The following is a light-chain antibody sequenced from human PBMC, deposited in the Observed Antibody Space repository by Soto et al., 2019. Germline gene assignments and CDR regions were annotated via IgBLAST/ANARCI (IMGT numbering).Light chain of an antibody. J-gene: IGLJ2*01. V-gene: IGLV3-1*01. CDR2: QDT. CDR3: QAWDRSTVV. Sequence: SYELTQPPSVSVSPGQTASITCSGDKLGTKYACRYQQKQGQSPVLVIYQDTKRPSGIPERFAGSNSGNTATLTISGTQAMDEADYYCQAWDRSTVVFGGGTKLTVL. CDR1: KLGTKY.